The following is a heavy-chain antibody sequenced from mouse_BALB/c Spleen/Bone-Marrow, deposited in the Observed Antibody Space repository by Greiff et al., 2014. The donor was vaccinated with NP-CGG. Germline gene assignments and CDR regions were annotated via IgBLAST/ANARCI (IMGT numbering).Heavy chain of an antibody. D-gene: IGHD1-1*01. CDR2: IYPGDGDT. CDR1: GYTLTSYW. V-gene: IGHV1-87*01. Sequence: QVQLQQSGAELARPGASVKLSCKASGYTLTSYWMQWVKQRPGQGLEWIGAIYPGDGDTRYTQKFKGKATLTADKSSSTAYMQLSSLASEDSAVYYCAREDSYSWFAYWGQGTLVTVSA. J-gene: IGHJ3*01. CDR3: AREDSYSWFAY.